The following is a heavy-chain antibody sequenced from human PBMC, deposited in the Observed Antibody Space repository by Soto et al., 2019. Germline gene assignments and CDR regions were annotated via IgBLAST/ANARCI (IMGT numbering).Heavy chain of an antibody. CDR1: GYTFTSYG. D-gene: IGHD5-12*01. V-gene: IGHV1-18*01. CDR2: ISAYNGNT. Sequence: ASVKVSCKASGYTFTSYGISWVRQAPGQGLEWMGWISAYNGNTNYAQKLQGRVTMTTDTSTSTAYMELRSLRSDDTAVYYCARDTSDYDSNWFDPWGQGTQVTVSS. CDR3: ARDTSDYDSNWFDP. J-gene: IGHJ5*02.